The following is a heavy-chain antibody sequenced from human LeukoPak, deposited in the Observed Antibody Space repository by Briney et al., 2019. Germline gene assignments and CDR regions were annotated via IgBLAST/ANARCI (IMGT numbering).Heavy chain of an antibody. J-gene: IGHJ3*02. D-gene: IGHD5-18*01. V-gene: IGHV4-59*01. CDR2: IYYSGST. CDR1: GVSISSYY. CDR3: ARDLGVMVRAFDI. Sequence: SETLSLTCTVSGVSISSYYWSWIRQPPGKRLEWIGYIYYSGSTSYNPSLKSRVTISVDTSKNQISLKLSSVTAADTAVYYCARDLGVMVRAFDIWGQWTMVTVSS.